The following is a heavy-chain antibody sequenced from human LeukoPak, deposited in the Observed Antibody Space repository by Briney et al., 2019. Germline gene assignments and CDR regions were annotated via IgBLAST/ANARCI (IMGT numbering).Heavy chain of an antibody. J-gene: IGHJ4*02. CDR2: IKQDGSEK. D-gene: IGHD1-26*01. CDR3: ARGGGSYYEGAMCDY. CDR1: GFTFSNYW. Sequence: GGSLRLSCAASGFTFSNYWMSWVRQAPGKGLEWVANIKQDGSEKYYVDSVKGRFTISRDNAKNSLFLQMNSLRVEDTAVYYCARGGGSYYEGAMCDYWGQGTLVTVSS. V-gene: IGHV3-7*03.